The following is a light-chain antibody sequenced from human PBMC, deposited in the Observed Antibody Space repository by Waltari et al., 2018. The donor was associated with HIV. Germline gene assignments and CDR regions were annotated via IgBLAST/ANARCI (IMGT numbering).Light chain of an antibody. V-gene: IGKV1-9*01. Sequence: DIQLTQSPSFLSASVGDRVTITCRASQGISSYLAWYQQKPGKAPKPLIYAASTLQSGVPSRFSGSGSGTEFTLTISSLQPEDFATYYCQQLNSYPRTFGQGTKLEIK. CDR1: QGISSY. CDR2: AAS. CDR3: QQLNSYPRT. J-gene: IGKJ2*01.